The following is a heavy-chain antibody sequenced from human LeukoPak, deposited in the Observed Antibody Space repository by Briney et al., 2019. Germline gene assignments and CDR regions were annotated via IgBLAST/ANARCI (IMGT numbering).Heavy chain of an antibody. V-gene: IGHV3-21*04. CDR3: ARGGVDYYGSGTYYLMYYFDY. Sequence: GGSLRLSCAASGFTFSSYSMNWVRQAPGKGLEWVSFINSSSSYIYYADSVKGRFTISRDDPHNTLYLQMNSLRAEDTAVYFCARGGVDYYGSGTYYLMYYFDYWGQGALVTVSS. CDR2: INSSSSYI. D-gene: IGHD3-10*01. CDR1: GFTFSSYS. J-gene: IGHJ4*02.